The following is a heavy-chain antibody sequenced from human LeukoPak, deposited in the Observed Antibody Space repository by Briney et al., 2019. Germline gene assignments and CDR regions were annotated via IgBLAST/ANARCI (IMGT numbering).Heavy chain of an antibody. V-gene: IGHV3-23*01. CDR3: GRDPNGDYVGAFSFQR. CDR1: GFSFSNYV. Sequence: GGSLRLSCTASGFSFSNYVMHWVRQGPGKGLEWVSAIRGSGGDTYYADSVKGRFTISRDNSKNMLYLQMYSLRDDDTAVYYCGRDPNGDYVGAFSFQRWGQGTLVTVSS. J-gene: IGHJ1*01. CDR2: IRGSGGDT. D-gene: IGHD4-17*01.